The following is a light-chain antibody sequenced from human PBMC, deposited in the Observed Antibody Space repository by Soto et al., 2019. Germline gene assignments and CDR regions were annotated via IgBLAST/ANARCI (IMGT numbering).Light chain of an antibody. J-gene: IGKJ1*01. V-gene: IGKV4-1*01. CDR2: WAS. Sequence: DIVMTQSPDPLAVSLGERATINCKSSQSVLYSSNNKNYLAWYQQKAGQPPKLLIYWASARESGVPDRFSGSGSGTDFTLTISSLQAEDVAVYSCQQYYSTPWTFGQGTKLEIK. CDR1: QSVLYSSNNKNY. CDR3: QQYYSTPWT.